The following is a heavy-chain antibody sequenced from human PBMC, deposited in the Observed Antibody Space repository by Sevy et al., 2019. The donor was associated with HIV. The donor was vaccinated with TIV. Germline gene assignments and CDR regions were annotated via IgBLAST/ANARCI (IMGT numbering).Heavy chain of an antibody. D-gene: IGHD2-15*01. CDR3: AKGYCDGGSCPRDYYYYGMDV. CDR1: GFTFSTYA. CDR2: ISRSGRST. V-gene: IGHV3-23*01. Sequence: GGSLRLSCAASGFTFSTYAMNWVRQAPGKGLEWVSSISRSGRSTYSADSAEGRFTISRDNFKNTLYLQLSSLRVDDTAVYYCAKGYCDGGSCPRDYYYYGMDVWGQGTTVTVSS. J-gene: IGHJ6*02.